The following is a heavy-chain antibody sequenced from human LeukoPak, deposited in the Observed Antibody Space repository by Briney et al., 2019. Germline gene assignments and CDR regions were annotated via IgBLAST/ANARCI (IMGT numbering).Heavy chain of an antibody. CDR1: GYSISSGYY. D-gene: IGHD1-14*01. Sequence: SETLSLTCAVSGYSISSGYYWGWTRQPPGKGLEWIGSIYHSGSTYYNPSLKSRVTISVDTSKNQFSLKLSSVTAADTAVYYCARESLGPHYWGQGTLVTVSS. CDR2: IYHSGST. V-gene: IGHV4-38-2*02. CDR3: ARESLGPHY. J-gene: IGHJ4*02.